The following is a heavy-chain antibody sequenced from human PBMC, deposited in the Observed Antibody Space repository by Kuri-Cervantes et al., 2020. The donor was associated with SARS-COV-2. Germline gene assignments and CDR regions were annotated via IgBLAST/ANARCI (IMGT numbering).Heavy chain of an antibody. J-gene: IGHJ4*02. CDR3: AKGKYYYDSSGYYY. D-gene: IGHD3-22*01. V-gene: IGHV3-23*01. CDR1: GFTFSSYG. CDR2: ISGSGGST. Sequence: GGSLRLSCAAYGFTFSSYGMRWVRQAPGKGLEWVSAISGSGGSTYYADSVKGRFTISRDNSKNTLYLQMNSLRAEDTAVYYCAKGKYYYDSSGYYYWGQGTLVTVSS.